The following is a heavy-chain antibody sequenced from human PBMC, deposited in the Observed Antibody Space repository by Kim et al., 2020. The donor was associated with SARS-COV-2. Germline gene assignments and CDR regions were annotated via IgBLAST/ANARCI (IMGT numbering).Heavy chain of an antibody. Sequence: GGSLRLSCAASGFTFSSYSMNWVRQAPGKGLEWVSYISSSSSTIYYADSVKGRFTISRDNAKNSLYLQMNSLRAEDTAVYYCARDRGYSMNWFDPWGQGTLVTVSS. D-gene: IGHD5-12*01. V-gene: IGHV3-48*04. CDR1: GFTFSSYS. J-gene: IGHJ5*02. CDR3: ARDRGYSMNWFDP. CDR2: ISSSSSTI.